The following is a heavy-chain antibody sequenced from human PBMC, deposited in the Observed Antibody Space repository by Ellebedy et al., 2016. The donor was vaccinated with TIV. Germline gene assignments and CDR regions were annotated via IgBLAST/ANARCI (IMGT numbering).Heavy chain of an antibody. V-gene: IGHV1-18*01. CDR1: GYTFTSYG. CDR2: ISAYNGNT. CDR3: ARDNAEWRLDGVRYFDWLGDMDV. Sequence: AASVKVSCKASGYTFTSYGISWVRQAPGQGLEWMGWISAYNGNTNYAQKLQGRVTMTTDTSTSTAYMELRSLRSDDTAVYYCARDNAEWRLDGVRYFDWLGDMDVWGQGTTVTVSS. J-gene: IGHJ6*02. D-gene: IGHD3-9*01.